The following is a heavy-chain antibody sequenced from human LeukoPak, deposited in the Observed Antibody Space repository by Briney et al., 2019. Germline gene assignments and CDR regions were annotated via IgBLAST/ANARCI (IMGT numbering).Heavy chain of an antibody. CDR2: ITSDGADI. V-gene: IGHV3-74*01. Sequence: GGSLRLSCEASGITLSSSWMHWVRQSPAKGLVWVARITSDGADIQYADSVKGRFTLSRDNAKNTLYLQMNSLRVEDTALYYCARERFHYDVWGQGTQVTVS. J-gene: IGHJ4*02. D-gene: IGHD3-22*01. CDR1: GITLSSSW. CDR3: ARERFHYDV.